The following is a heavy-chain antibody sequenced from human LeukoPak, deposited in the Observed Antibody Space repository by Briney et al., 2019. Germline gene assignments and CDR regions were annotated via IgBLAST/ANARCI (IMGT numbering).Heavy chain of an antibody. D-gene: IGHD5-18*01. Sequence: PGGSLRLSCAASGFTFDDYGMSWVRQAPGKGLEWVSGINWNGGSTGYADSVKGRFTISRDNAKNSLCLQMNSLRAEDTALYYCARDRRGYSYGPFDYWGQGTLVTVSS. CDR2: INWNGGST. CDR1: GFTFDDYG. CDR3: ARDRRGYSYGPFDY. V-gene: IGHV3-20*04. J-gene: IGHJ4*02.